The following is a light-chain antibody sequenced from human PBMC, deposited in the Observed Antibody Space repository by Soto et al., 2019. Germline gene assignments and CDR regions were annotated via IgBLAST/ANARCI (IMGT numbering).Light chain of an antibody. CDR2: DAS. Sequence: ILMTQSPATLSVSPGERATLSCRASQSASNNLAWYQQKPGQAPRLLIYDASTMATGIPARFSGSGSGTAFTLTISGLQSENFAVYYCQQYNYWPPWTFGQGTKVEIK. CDR1: QSASNN. J-gene: IGKJ1*01. V-gene: IGKV3-15*01. CDR3: QQYNYWPPWT.